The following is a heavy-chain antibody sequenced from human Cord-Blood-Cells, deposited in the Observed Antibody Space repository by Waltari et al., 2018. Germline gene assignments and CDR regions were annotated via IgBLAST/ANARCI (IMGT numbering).Heavy chain of an antibody. Sequence: QVQLQQWGAGLLKPSETLSLTCAVYGGSFSGYYWSWLRQPPRTGLDWIGEINHNGSTNYNPSLKSRGTISVDTSKNQFSLKLSSVTAADTAVYYCARGGSDYYGSGSYLHFDYWGQGTLVTVSS. V-gene: IGHV4-34*01. J-gene: IGHJ4*02. CDR1: GGSFSGYY. CDR2: INHNGST. D-gene: IGHD3-10*01. CDR3: ARGGSDYYGSGSYLHFDY.